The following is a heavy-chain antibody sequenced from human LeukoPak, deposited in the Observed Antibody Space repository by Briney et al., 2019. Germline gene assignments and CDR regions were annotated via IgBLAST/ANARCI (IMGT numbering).Heavy chain of an antibody. Sequence: SETLSLTCTVSGGSISSSSYYWGWIRQPPGKGLEWIGCIYYSGSTYYNPSLKSRVTISVDTSKNQFSLKLSSVTAADTAVYYCARGSSSSGYYYADYWGQGTLVTISS. V-gene: IGHV4-39*07. CDR1: GGSISSSSYY. CDR3: ARGSSSSGYYYADY. CDR2: IYYSGST. D-gene: IGHD3-22*01. J-gene: IGHJ4*02.